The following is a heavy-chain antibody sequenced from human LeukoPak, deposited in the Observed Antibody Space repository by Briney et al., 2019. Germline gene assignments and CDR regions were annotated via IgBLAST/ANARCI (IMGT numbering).Heavy chain of an antibody. J-gene: IGHJ4*02. CDR3: AGVGARLYYFDY. V-gene: IGHV3-48*03. Sequence: GGTLRLSCAASGFTFSNYEMNWVRQAPGTGLEWASDISSHGLTRYYADSVTGRFPISRDDAKNSLYLQMISLRAEDTAVYYCAGVGARLYYFDYWGQGTLVTVSS. CDR2: ISSHGLTR. CDR1: GFTFSNYE.